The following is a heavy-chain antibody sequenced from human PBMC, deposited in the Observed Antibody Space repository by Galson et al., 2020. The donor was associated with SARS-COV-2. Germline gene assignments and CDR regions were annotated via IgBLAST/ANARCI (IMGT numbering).Heavy chain of an antibody. CDR2: IKSKTDGGTT. Sequence: GESLKISCAASGITFSNAWKSWVRQAPGKGLEWVGRIKSKTDGGTTDYAAPVKGRFTISRDDSKNTLYLQMNSLKTEDTAVYYCTTYRYCTNCVCKQKVEYFQHWGQGTLVTVSS. CDR3: TTYRYCTNCVCKQKVEYFQH. D-gene: IGHD2-8*01. CDR1: GITFSNAW. V-gene: IGHV3-15*01. J-gene: IGHJ1*01.